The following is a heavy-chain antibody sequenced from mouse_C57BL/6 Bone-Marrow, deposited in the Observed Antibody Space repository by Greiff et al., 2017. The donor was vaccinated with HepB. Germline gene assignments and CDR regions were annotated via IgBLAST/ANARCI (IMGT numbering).Heavy chain of an antibody. J-gene: IGHJ4*01. V-gene: IGHV14-4*01. D-gene: IGHD2-5*01. Sequence: VQLQQSGAELVRPGASVKLSCTASGFNIKDDYMHWVKQRPEQGLEWIGWIDPENGDTEYASQFQGKATITADTSSNTAYLQLSSLTSEDTAVYYCTKDSNYSYYYAMDYWGQGTSVTVSS. CDR3: TKDSNYSYYYAMDY. CDR1: GFNIKDDY. CDR2: IDPENGDT.